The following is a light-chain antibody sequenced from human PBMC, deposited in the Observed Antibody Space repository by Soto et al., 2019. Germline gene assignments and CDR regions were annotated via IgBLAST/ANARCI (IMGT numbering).Light chain of an antibody. CDR2: EVS. V-gene: IGLV2-14*01. Sequence: ALTQPASVSGSPGQSITISCTGTSSDVGGYNYVSWYQQHPGKAPKLMIYEVSNRPSGVSDRFSGSNSGNTASLTISGLQAEDEADYYCSSYTSNNTYVFGTGTKVTVL. J-gene: IGLJ1*01. CDR1: SSDVGGYNY. CDR3: SSYTSNNTYV.